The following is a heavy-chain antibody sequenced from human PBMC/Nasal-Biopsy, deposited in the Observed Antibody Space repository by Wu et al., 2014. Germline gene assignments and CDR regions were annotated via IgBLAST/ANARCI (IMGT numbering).Heavy chain of an antibody. D-gene: IGHD6-13*01. CDR1: GFSLTTRGMC. V-gene: IGHV2-70*11. Sequence: ALVKPTQTLTLTCSFSGFSLTTRGMCVNWIRQPPGKALEWLARIDSDDGKYYTTSLKTRLTISKDTSRNQVVLRMTNMDPVDTATYYCVRMVAAPGTYDAFDRWGQGTTVTVSS. J-gene: IGHJ6*02. CDR3: VRMVAAPGTYDAFDR. CDR2: IDSDDGK.